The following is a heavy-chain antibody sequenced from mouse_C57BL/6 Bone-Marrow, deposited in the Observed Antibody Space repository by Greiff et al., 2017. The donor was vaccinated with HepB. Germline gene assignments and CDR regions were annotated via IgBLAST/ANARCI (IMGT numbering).Heavy chain of an antibody. Sequence: QVQLQQPGAELVRPGSSVKLSCKASGYTFTSYWMAWVKQRPGPGLEWIGNIYPSDSETHYNQKFKNKATLTVDKSSSTAYMQLRSLTSEDSAFYYGARIVIYYGNPYFDYWGQGTPLTVSS. CDR3: ARIVIYYGNPYFDY. J-gene: IGHJ2*01. CDR2: IYPSDSET. V-gene: IGHV1-61*01. CDR1: GYTFTSYW. D-gene: IGHD2-1*01.